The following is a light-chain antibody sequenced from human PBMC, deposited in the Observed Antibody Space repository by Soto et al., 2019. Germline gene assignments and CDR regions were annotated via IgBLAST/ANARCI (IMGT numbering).Light chain of an antibody. V-gene: IGKV3-15*01. J-gene: IGKJ1*01. Sequence: EIVMTQSPATLSVSPGERATLSCRASQSVSSNLAWYQQKPGQAPRLLIYGASTRATGIPARFSGSGSGTDFTLTIRRPEPEDFALYYCQQYGRSQTFGQGTKVDIK. CDR1: QSVSSN. CDR2: GAS. CDR3: QQYGRSQT.